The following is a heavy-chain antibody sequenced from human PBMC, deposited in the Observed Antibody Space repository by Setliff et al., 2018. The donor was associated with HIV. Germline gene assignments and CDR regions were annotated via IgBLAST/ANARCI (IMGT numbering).Heavy chain of an antibody. D-gene: IGHD3-10*01. CDR1: GGSISSSY. CDR3: ARGRDKYGPIDY. V-gene: IGHV4-59*01. J-gene: IGHJ4*02. CDR2: IHYSGST. Sequence: PSETLSLTCTVSGGSISSSYWTWTRQPPGKGLEWIGNIHYSGSTNYNPSLKRRVTISVDTSRSQFSLKLSSVTAADTAVYYCARGRDKYGPIDYWGQGTLVTVSS.